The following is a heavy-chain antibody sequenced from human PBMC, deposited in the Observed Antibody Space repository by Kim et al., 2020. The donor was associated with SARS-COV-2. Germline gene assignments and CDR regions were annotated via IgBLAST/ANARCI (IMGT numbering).Heavy chain of an antibody. Sequence: NPPLKSRVTNSVATSTNQFSLKLSSVTAADAAVYYCARRRGDYGDSDYWGQGTLVTVSS. D-gene: IGHD4-17*01. V-gene: IGHV4-39*01. J-gene: IGHJ4*02. CDR3: ARRRGDYGDSDY.